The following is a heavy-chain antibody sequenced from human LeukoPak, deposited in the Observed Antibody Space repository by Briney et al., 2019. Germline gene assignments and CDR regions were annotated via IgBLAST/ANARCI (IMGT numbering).Heavy chain of an antibody. CDR1: GYSISSGYY. J-gene: IGHJ4*02. D-gene: IGHD4-17*01. Sequence: SETLSLTCTVSGYSISSGYYWGWIRQPPGKGLEWIGSIYHSGSTYYNPSLKSRVTISVDTSKNQFSLKLSSVTAADTAVYYCARGAATTWENDYWGQGTLVTVSS. CDR2: IYHSGST. V-gene: IGHV4-38-2*02. CDR3: ARGAATTWENDY.